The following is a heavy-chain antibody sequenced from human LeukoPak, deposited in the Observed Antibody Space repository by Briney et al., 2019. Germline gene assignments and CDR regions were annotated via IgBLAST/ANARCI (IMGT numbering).Heavy chain of an antibody. Sequence: SETLSLTCTVSGASIRSSFWNWIRQPPGRGLEWIGYLSMRGTTNYNPSLKSRVTISADTSENQFSLKVSSVTAADTAVYYCARRGNWFDPWGQGTLVTVSS. CDR2: LSMRGTT. V-gene: IGHV4-59*08. CDR3: ARRGNWFDP. CDR1: GASIRSSF. J-gene: IGHJ5*02.